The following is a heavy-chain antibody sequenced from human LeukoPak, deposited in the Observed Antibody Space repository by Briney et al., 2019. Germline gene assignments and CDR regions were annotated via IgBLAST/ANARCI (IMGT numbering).Heavy chain of an antibody. Sequence: PGGSLRLSCAASGFTFSSYTMSWVRQAPGRGLEWVSAISNSGGGSYYADSVKGRFTISRDNSKNTLYLQMNSLRADDTAVYYCARYSPFDYWGQGTLVTVSS. V-gene: IGHV3-23*01. J-gene: IGHJ4*02. CDR2: ISNSGGGS. CDR1: GFTFSSYT. CDR3: ARYSPFDY. D-gene: IGHD2-15*01.